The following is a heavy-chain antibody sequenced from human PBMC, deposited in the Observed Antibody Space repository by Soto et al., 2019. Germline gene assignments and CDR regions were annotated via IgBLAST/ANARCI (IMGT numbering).Heavy chain of an antibody. Sequence: QVQLVQSGAEVKKPGASVKVSCKASGYTFTSYGISWVRQAPGQGLEWMGWISAYNGNTNYAQNLQSRVTMTTDTSTSTAYMELRSLRSDDTAVYYCARDASLPYGDYAPYYYYGMDVWGQGTTVTVSS. D-gene: IGHD4-17*01. CDR2: ISAYNGNT. CDR1: GYTFTSYG. J-gene: IGHJ6*02. CDR3: ARDASLPYGDYAPYYYYGMDV. V-gene: IGHV1-18*01.